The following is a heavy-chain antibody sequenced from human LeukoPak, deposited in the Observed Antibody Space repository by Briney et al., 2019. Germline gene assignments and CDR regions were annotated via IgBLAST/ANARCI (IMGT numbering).Heavy chain of an antibody. V-gene: IGHV4-59*08. CDR2: IYYRGST. CDR1: GGSIINYY. D-gene: IGHD2-15*01. J-gene: IGHJ5*02. Sequence: PSETLSLTCTVSGGSIINYYWSWIRQPPGKGLEWIGYIYYRGSTDYNPSLKSRVTISVDTSSKNHFSLKLSSVTAADTAVYYCARQGGYCSGGTCYPNWFDPWGQGTLVTVSS. CDR3: ARQGGYCSGGTCYPNWFDP.